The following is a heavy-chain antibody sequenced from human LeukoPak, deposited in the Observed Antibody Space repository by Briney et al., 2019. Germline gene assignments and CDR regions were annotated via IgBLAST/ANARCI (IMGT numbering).Heavy chain of an antibody. D-gene: IGHD6-19*01. V-gene: IGHV3-48*01. CDR1: GSTFSRYS. CDR2: ISSGSSTI. J-gene: IGHJ4*02. Sequence: PGGSLRLSCAASGSTFSRYSVNWVRQAPGKGLEWVSYISSGSSTIYYADSVKGRFIISRDNAKSALYLQMNSLRAEDAAVYYCARDRGGGWYGTFDYWGQGTLLTVSS. CDR3: ARDRGGGWYGTFDY.